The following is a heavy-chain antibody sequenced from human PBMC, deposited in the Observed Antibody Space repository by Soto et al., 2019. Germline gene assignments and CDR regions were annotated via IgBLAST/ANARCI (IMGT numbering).Heavy chain of an antibody. CDR3: AKGHDIVVVPTVDY. CDR1: GFTFNNYV. J-gene: IGHJ4*02. Sequence: GGSLRLSCAASGFTFNNYVMSWVRQAPGKGLERVSGISSTGGGTYYADPVKGRFTISRDNSKNTLYLQMNNLRAGDTALYYCAKGHDIVVVPTVDYWGQGTLVTVSS. V-gene: IGHV3-23*01. D-gene: IGHD2-15*01. CDR2: ISSTGGGT.